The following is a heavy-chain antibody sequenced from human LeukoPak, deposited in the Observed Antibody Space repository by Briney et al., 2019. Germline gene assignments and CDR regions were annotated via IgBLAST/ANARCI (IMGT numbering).Heavy chain of an antibody. Sequence: SVKVSCKASGGTFSSYAISWVRQAPGQGLEWMGGIIPIFGTANYAQKFQGRVTITADESTSTAYMELSSLRSEDTAVYYCARDGMTEPLYYYYMDVWGKGTTVTVSS. CDR1: GGTFSSYA. J-gene: IGHJ6*03. V-gene: IGHV1-69*13. CDR2: IIPIFGTA. CDR3: ARDGMTEPLYYYYMDV. D-gene: IGHD2-21*02.